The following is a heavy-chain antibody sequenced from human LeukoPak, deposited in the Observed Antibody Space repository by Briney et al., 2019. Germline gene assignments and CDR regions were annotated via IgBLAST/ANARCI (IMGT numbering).Heavy chain of an antibody. CDR2: TYYSGST. V-gene: IGHV4-30-4*01. Sequence: SETLSLTCTVSGGSISSGGYYWSWIRQPPGKGLEWIGYTYYSGSTYYNPSLKSRVTISIDTSKNQFSLKLNSVTAADTAVYYCARERAYERGPHDAFDIWGQGTMVTVSS. CDR1: GGSISSGGYY. CDR3: ARERAYERGPHDAFDI. J-gene: IGHJ3*02. D-gene: IGHD3-22*01.